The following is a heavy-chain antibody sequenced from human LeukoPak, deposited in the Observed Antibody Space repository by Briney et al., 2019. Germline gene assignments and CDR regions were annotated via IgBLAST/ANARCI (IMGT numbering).Heavy chain of an antibody. CDR3: ARGPRGWFDP. D-gene: IGHD5-24*01. V-gene: IGHV4-38-2*02. CDR2: IYHSGRT. J-gene: IGHJ5*02. Sequence: PSETLSLTCTVSGYSISSGYYWGWIRQPPGKGLEWIGSIYHSGRTYYNPSLKSRVTISVDTSKNQFSLKLSSVTAADTAVYYCARGPRGWFDPWGQGTLVTVSS. CDR1: GYSISSGYY.